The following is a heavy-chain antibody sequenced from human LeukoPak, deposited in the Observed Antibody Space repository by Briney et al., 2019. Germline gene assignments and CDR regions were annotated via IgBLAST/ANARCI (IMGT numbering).Heavy chain of an antibody. Sequence: GGSLRLSCAASGFTFSSYAMSWVRQAPGKGLEWVSAISGSGGSTYYADSVKGRFTISRDNSKNTLYLQMNSLRAEDTAVYYCARDGPYGSGSYSLGYWGQGTLVTVSS. CDR3: ARDGPYGSGSYSLGY. CDR1: GFTFSSYA. J-gene: IGHJ4*02. V-gene: IGHV3-23*01. D-gene: IGHD3-10*01. CDR2: ISGSGGST.